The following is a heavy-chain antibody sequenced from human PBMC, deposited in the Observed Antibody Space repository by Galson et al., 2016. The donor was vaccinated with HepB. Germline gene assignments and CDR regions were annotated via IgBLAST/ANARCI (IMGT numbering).Heavy chain of an antibody. V-gene: IGHV3-33*01. CDR1: GFSFSLYG. Sequence: SLRLSCAASGFSFSLYGMHWVRQAPGKGLEWVALIWYDGETKYSADSVKGRFTISRDNSDNTLYLHMNSLRAEDTAVYYCARARYSSSWFGDFDPWGQGTRVSVSS. CDR3: ARARYSSSWFGDFDP. CDR2: IWYDGETK. J-gene: IGHJ5*02. D-gene: IGHD6-19*01.